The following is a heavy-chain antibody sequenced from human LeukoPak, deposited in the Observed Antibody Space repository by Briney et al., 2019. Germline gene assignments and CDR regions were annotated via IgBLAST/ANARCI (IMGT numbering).Heavy chain of an antibody. CDR2: ISGSGGST. CDR1: GFTFSSDA. D-gene: IGHD4-11*01. CDR3: ARGARLQPMGEF. J-gene: IGHJ4*02. V-gene: IGHV3-23*01. Sequence: GGSLRLSCTASGFTFSSDAMSWVRQAPGKGLEWVSAISGSGGSTYYADSVKGRFTISRDNSKNTLYLQMNSLRAEDTAVYYCARGARLQPMGEFWGQGTLVTVSS.